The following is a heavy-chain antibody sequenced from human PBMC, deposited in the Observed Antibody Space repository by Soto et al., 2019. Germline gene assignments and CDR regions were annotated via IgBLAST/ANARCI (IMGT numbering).Heavy chain of an antibody. D-gene: IGHD3-3*01. V-gene: IGHV3-49*04. CDR1: GFTFGDYA. CDR3: TRILRFLDNQGYGIDV. J-gene: IGHJ6*02. CDR2: IRSKAYGGTT. Sequence: GGSLRLSCTASGFTFGDYAMSWVRQAPGKGLEWVGFIRSKAYGGTTEYAASVKGRFTISRDDSKSIAYLQMNSLKTEDTAVYYCTRILRFLDNQGYGIDVWGQGTTGTVS.